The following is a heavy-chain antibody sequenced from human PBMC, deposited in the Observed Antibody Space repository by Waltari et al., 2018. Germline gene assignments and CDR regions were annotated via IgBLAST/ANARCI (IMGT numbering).Heavy chain of an antibody. CDR1: GGSFSGYS. V-gene: IGHV4-34*01. CDR2: INHSGST. D-gene: IGHD6-13*01. CDR3: ARVRAAAGTRWYFDL. J-gene: IGHJ2*01. Sequence: QVQLQQWGAGLLKPSETLSLTCAVYGGSFSGYSWSWIPPPPGKGLEWIGEINHSGSTNYNPSLKSRVTISVDTSKNQFSLKLSSVTAADTAVYYCARVRAAAGTRWYFDLWGRGTLVTVSS.